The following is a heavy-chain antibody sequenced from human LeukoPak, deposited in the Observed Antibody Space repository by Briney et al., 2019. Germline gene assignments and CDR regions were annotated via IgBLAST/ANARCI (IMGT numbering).Heavy chain of an antibody. V-gene: IGHV1-18*01. CDR1: GYTFTSYG. CDR2: ISAYNGNT. CDR3: ARDLYYYGSGSYGY. J-gene: IGHJ4*02. D-gene: IGHD3-10*01. Sequence: GASVKVSCKASGYTFTSYGISGVRQAPGQGLEWMGWISAYNGNTNYAQKLQGRVTMTTDTSTSTAYMELRSLRSDDTAVYYCARDLYYYGSGSYGYWGQGTLVTVSS.